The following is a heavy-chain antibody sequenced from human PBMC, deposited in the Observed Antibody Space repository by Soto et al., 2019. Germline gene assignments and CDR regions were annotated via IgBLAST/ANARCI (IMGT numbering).Heavy chain of an antibody. J-gene: IGHJ6*03. CDR3: TGLLPNRPYQLLSDYYYYMDV. CDR1: GFTFSGSA. Sequence: PGGSLRLSCAASGFTFSGSAMHWVRQASGKGLEWVGRIRSKANSYATAYAASVKGRFTISRDDSKNTAYLQMNSLKTEDTAVYYCTGLLPNRPYQLLSDYYYYMDVWGKGTTVTVSS. D-gene: IGHD2-2*01. V-gene: IGHV3-73*01. CDR2: IRSKANSYAT.